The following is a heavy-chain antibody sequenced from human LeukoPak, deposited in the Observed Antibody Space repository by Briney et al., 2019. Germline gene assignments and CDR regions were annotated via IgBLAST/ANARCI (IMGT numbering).Heavy chain of an antibody. CDR1: GFTFSNYG. D-gene: IGHD6-19*01. CDR3: AKPPAVGSPYSRGWYVGMDV. CDR2: IWYDGSNK. Sequence: GGSLRLSCAASGFTFSNYGMHWVRQAPGKGLEWVAVIWYDGSNKYYADSVKGRFTISRDNSKNTLYLQMNSPRAEDTAVYYCAKPPAVGSPYSRGWYVGMDVWGKGTTVTVSS. V-gene: IGHV3-33*06. J-gene: IGHJ6*03.